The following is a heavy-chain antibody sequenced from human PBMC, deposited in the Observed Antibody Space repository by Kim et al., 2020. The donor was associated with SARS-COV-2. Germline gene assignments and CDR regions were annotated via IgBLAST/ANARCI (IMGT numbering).Heavy chain of an antibody. V-gene: IGHV1-8*01. CDR1: GYTFTSYD. CDR2: MNPNSGNT. CDR3: ARGSRADYDFWSGYYFNKPYYYYYYMDV. J-gene: IGHJ6*03. Sequence: ASVKVSCKASGYTFTSYDINWVRQATGQGLEWMGWMNPNSGNTGYAQKFQGRVTMTRNTSISTAYMELSSLRSEDTAGYYCARGSRADYDFWSGYYFNKPYYYYYYMDVWGKGTTVTVSS. D-gene: IGHD3-3*01.